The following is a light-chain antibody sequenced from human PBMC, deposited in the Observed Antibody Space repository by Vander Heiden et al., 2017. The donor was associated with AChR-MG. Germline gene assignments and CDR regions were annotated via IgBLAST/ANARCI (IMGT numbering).Light chain of an antibody. Sequence: DILLTQSPAPLPLSPGERATLSCRASQSININLAWYQQKPGQPPRLLIYDASNRATGIPARFSGSGSGSDFTLTITSLEPEDFAVYYCQQRSAWPRLTFGGGTKVEI. CDR3: QQRSAWPRLT. CDR2: DAS. CDR1: QSININ. J-gene: IGKJ4*01. V-gene: IGKV3-11*01.